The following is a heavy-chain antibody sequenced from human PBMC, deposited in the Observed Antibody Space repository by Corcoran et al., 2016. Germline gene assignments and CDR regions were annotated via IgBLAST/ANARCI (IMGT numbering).Heavy chain of an antibody. Sequence: EVQLVESGGGLIQPGGSLRLSCAASGFTVSSNYMSWVRQAPGKGLEWVSVIYSGGSTYYADSVKGRFTITRDNSKNTLYLQMNSLRAAARSVYDCACYSYCSSYYYGMDVWGQGTTVTVSS. D-gene: IGHD5-18*01. J-gene: IGHJ6*02. CDR3: ACYSYCSSYYYGMDV. CDR2: IYSGGST. V-gene: IGHV3-53*01. CDR1: GFTVSSNY.